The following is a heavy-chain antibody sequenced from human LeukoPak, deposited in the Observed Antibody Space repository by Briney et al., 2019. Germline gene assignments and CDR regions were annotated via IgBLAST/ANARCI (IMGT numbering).Heavy chain of an antibody. V-gene: IGHV3-21*01. CDR1: GFTFSSYS. J-gene: IGHJ4*02. D-gene: IGHD6-13*01. Sequence: AGGSLRLSCAASGFTFSSYSMNWVRQAPGKGLEWVSSISSSSSYIYYADSVKGRFTISRDNAKNSLYLQMNSLRAEDTAVYYCARAGSGYSSSWQGGPDYWGQGTLVTVSS. CDR3: ARAGSGYSSSWQGGPDY. CDR2: ISSSSSYI.